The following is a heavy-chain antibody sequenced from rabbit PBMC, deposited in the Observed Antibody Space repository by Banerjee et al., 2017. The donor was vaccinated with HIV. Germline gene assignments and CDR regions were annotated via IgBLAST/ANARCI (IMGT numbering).Heavy chain of an antibody. V-gene: IGHV1S45*01. CDR3: ARDGAGDGWYLDL. J-gene: IGHJ4*01. CDR1: AFSFSNKYV. D-gene: IGHD2-1*01. CDR2: IYAASSGST. Sequence: QEQLEESGGGLVKPEGSLTLTCTASAFSFSNKYVMCWVRQAPGKGLEWIACIYAASSGSTWYASWAKGRFTISKTSSTTVTLQMTSLTAADTATYFCARDGAGDGWYLDLWGQGTLVTVS.